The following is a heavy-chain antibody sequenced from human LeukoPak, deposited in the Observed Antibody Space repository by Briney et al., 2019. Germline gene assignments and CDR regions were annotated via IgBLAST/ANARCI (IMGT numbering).Heavy chain of an antibody. CDR3: GNLDTPMGY. Sequence: SGGSLRLSCAVSGFTFDDYAMHWVRQAPGKGLEWVSLISGDGGSTYYADSVKGRFTISRDNSKNSLYLQMNSLRAEDTAVYYCGNLDTPMGYWGQGTLVTVSS. CDR1: GFTFDDYA. J-gene: IGHJ4*02. D-gene: IGHD5-18*01. CDR2: ISGDGGST. V-gene: IGHV3-43*02.